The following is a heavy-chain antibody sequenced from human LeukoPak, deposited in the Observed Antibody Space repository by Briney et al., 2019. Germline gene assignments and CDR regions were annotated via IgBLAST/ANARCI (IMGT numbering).Heavy chain of an antibody. CDR1: GVSISSSSYY. D-gene: IGHD6-19*01. Sequence: PSETLSLTCTVSGVSISSSSYYWGWIRQPPGKGLEWIGSIYYSGSTYYNPSLKSRVTISVDTSKNQSSLKLSSVTAADTAVYYCAKGGPSYSSGWYVNYWGQGTLVTVSS. V-gene: IGHV4-39*07. CDR2: IYYSGST. J-gene: IGHJ4*02. CDR3: AKGGPSYSSGWYVNY.